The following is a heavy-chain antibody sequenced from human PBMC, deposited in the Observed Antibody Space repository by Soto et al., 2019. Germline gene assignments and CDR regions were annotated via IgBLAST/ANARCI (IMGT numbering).Heavy chain of an antibody. V-gene: IGHV1-18*01. CDR2: ISAYNGNT. CDR3: ARVTGLPRGYCSGGSCYWDWFDP. D-gene: IGHD2-15*01. J-gene: IGHJ5*02. CDR1: GYAFTSYG. Sequence: ASVKVSCKASGYAFTSYGISWVRQAPGQGLEWMGWISAYNGNTNYAQKLQGRVTMTTDTSTSTAYMELRSLRSDDTAVYYCARVTGLPRGYCSGGSCYWDWFDPWGQGTLVTV.